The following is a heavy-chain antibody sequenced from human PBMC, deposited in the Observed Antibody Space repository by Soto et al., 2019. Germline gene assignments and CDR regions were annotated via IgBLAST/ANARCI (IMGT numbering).Heavy chain of an antibody. CDR3: ARTVSYGSGYYYYYYMDV. CDR1: GYTFTSYD. D-gene: IGHD3-10*01. CDR2: MNPNSGNT. Sequence: ASVKVSCKASGYTFTSYDINWVRQATGQGLERMGWMNPNSGNTGYAQKFQGRVTMTRNASISTSYMELSSLRSEDTAVYYCARTVSYGSGYYYYYYMDVWGKGTTVTVSS. V-gene: IGHV1-8*01. J-gene: IGHJ6*03.